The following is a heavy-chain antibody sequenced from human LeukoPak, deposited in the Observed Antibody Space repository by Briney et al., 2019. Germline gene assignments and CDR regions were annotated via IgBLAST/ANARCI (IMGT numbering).Heavy chain of an antibody. J-gene: IGHJ6*02. Sequence: SETLSLTCTVSGGSISSYYWSWIRQPPGKGLEWIGYIYYSGSTNYNPSLKSRVTISVDTSKNQFSLKLSSVTAADTAVYYCARHSRIAVAGTAHYGMDVWGQGTTVTVSS. V-gene: IGHV4-59*08. CDR2: IYYSGST. CDR1: GGSISSYY. CDR3: ARHSRIAVAGTAHYGMDV. D-gene: IGHD6-19*01.